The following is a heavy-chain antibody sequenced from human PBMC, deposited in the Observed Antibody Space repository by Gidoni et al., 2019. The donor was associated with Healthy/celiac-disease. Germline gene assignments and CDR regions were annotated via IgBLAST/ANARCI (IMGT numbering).Heavy chain of an antibody. V-gene: IGHV3-21*01. Sequence: EVQLVESGGGLVKPGGSLRLSCAASGFTFSSYSMHWVRQAPGKGLEWVSSISSSSSYIYYADSVKGRFTISRDNAKNSLYLQMNSLRAEDTAVYYCARDSYSSGWYRVDYYYGMDVWGQGTTVTVSS. CDR3: ARDSYSSGWYRVDYYYGMDV. J-gene: IGHJ6*02. D-gene: IGHD6-19*01. CDR1: GFTFSSYS. CDR2: ISSSSSYI.